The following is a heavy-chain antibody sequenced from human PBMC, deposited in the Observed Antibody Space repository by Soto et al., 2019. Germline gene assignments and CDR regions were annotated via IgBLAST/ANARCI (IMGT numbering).Heavy chain of an antibody. Sequence: SETLSLTCTVSGGSISSSSYYWGWIRQPPGKGLEWIGSIYYSGSTYYNPSLKSRVTISVATSKSQFSLKLNSVTAADTAVYYCATGLRGLYFSDYWGQGTLVTVSS. V-gene: IGHV4-39*01. J-gene: IGHJ4*02. CDR2: IYYSGST. CDR1: GGSISSSSYY. CDR3: ATGLRGLYFSDY. D-gene: IGHD3-10*01.